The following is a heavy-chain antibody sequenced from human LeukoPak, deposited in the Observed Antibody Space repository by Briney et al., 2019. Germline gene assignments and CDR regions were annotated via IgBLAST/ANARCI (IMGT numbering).Heavy chain of an antibody. Sequence: SETLSLTCAVSGGSISSGGYSWSWIRQPPGKGLERIGYIYHSGSTYYNPSLKSRVTISVDRSKNQFSLKLSSVTAADTAVYYCASGRRGYFDYWGQGTLVTVSS. J-gene: IGHJ4*02. CDR1: GGSISSGGYS. CDR2: IYHSGST. V-gene: IGHV4-30-2*01. CDR3: ASGRRGYFDY. D-gene: IGHD5-12*01.